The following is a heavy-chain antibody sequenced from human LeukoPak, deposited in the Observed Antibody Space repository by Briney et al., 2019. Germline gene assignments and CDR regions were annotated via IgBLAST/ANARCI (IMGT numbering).Heavy chain of an antibody. V-gene: IGHV3-23*01. CDR2: ISGSGGST. J-gene: IGHJ4*02. CDR1: GFTFSSYA. D-gene: IGHD3-22*01. CDR3: AKRGPRIYYYDSSGYDY. Sequence: GGSLRLSCAASGFTFSSYAMSWVRQAPGKGLEWVSAISGSGGSTYYADSVKGRFTISRDNSKNTLYLQMNSLRAEDTAVYYCAKRGPRIYYYDSSGYDYWGQGTLVTVSS.